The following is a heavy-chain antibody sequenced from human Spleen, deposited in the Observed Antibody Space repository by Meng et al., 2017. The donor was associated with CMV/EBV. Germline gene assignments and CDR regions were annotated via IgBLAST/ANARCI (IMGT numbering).Heavy chain of an antibody. CDR2: ISWDGGST. J-gene: IGHJ6*02. CDR1: GFTFDDYS. CDR3: AKDRSYYGSGTYSYHSGMDV. V-gene: IGHV3-43*01. D-gene: IGHD3-10*01. Sequence: GESLKISCAASGFTFDDYSMHWVRQAPGKGPEWVSLISWDGGSTYYADSVKGRFTISRDNSKNSLFLQMNSLRTEDTALYYCAKDRSYYGSGTYSYHSGMDVWGQGTTVTVSS.